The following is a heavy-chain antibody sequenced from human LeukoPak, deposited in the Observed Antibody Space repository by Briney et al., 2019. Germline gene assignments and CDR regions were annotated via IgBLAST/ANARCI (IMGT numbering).Heavy chain of an antibody. V-gene: IGHV3-20*04. J-gene: IGHJ4*02. CDR1: GFTFADYG. CDR3: AREYYYDSSGYPGY. CDR2: IHWNGGRT. D-gene: IGHD3-22*01. Sequence: GRSLRLSCAASGFTFADYGMSWVRHAAGKVLEWVCGIHWNGGRTVYADSVKGRFTISRDNAENSMYLLMNSLRADDTALYYCAREYYYDSSGYPGYWGQGTLVTVSS.